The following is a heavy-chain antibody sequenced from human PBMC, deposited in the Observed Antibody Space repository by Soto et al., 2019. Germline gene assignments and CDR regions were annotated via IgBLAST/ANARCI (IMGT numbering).Heavy chain of an antibody. CDR2: IYDSATA. Sequence: SETLSLTCTVSGGSITGSSFLWDWIRQAPGKGLEWMGSIYDSATAYYNPSLKSRLTLSLDTSKNQLSLRLRSVTAADTAVYYCTSFLSYYFDNSGNPKNYWGQGILVTVSS. D-gene: IGHD3-22*01. CDR3: TSFLSYYFDNSGNPKNY. V-gene: IGHV4-39*01. CDR1: GGSITGSSFL. J-gene: IGHJ4*02.